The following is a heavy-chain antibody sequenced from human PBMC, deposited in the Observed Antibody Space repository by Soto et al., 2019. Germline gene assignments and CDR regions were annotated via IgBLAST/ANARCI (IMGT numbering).Heavy chain of an antibody. D-gene: IGHD3-16*02. CDR2: INSDGSIT. CDR3: VRYPRSVGGSYRPDY. Sequence: GGSLRPSCAASGFTFSSYWMHWVRQVPEKGLVWVSRINSDGSITNYADAVKGRFTISRDNVKNTLYLQMNSLRAEDTAVYYCVRYPRSVGGSYRPDYWGQGTLVTVSS. CDR1: GFTFSSYW. J-gene: IGHJ4*02. V-gene: IGHV3-74*01.